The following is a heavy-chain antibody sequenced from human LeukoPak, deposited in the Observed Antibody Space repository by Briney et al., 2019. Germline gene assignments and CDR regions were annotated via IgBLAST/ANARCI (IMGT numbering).Heavy chain of an antibody. D-gene: IGHD3-10*01. J-gene: IGHJ4*02. CDR2: IWYDGSND. V-gene: IGHV3-30*02. CDR1: GFNFGSDA. CDR3: AKEYDSGGYGANFDY. Sequence: GRSLRLSCTASGFNFGSDAMHWVRQAPGKGLEWVAFIWYDGSNDHYADSVKGRFTISRDNSRNTVYLQMDSLRAEDTAVYYCAKEYDSGGYGANFDYWGQGTLVTVSS.